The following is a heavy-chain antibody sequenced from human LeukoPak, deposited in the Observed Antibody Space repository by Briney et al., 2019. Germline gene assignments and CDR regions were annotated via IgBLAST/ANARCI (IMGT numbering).Heavy chain of an antibody. Sequence: SETLSLTCAVYGGSFSGYYWSWIRQPPGKGLEWIGEINHSGSTNYNPSLKSRVTISVDTSKNQFSLKLSSVTAADTAVYYCARAQISGLDYWGQGNLVTVSS. CDR2: INHSGST. V-gene: IGHV4-34*01. J-gene: IGHJ4*02. CDR3: ARAQISGLDY. D-gene: IGHD3-10*01. CDR1: GGSFSGYY.